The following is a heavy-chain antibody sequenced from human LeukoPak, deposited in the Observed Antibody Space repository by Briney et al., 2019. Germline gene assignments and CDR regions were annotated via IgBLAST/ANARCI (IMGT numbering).Heavy chain of an antibody. Sequence: SETLSLTCTVSGGSISSYYWSWIRQPPGKGLEWLGYIYYSGSTNYNPSLKSRVTISVDTSKNQFSLKLSSVTAADTAVYYCASSILTGYLSAFDIWGQGTMVTVSS. CDR3: ASSILTGYLSAFDI. V-gene: IGHV4-59*01. CDR1: GGSISSYY. D-gene: IGHD3-9*01. J-gene: IGHJ3*02. CDR2: IYYSGST.